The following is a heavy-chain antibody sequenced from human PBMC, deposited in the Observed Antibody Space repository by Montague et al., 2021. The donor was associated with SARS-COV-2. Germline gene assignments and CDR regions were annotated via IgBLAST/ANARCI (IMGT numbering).Heavy chain of an antibody. Sequence: SETLSLTCAVYGGSFTGYYWSWIRQPPGKGLEWIGEITNSGSTNYNPSLKSRVTISVDTSKNQFSLKLSSVTAADTAVYYCARDRYSSSWYGQKYYFDYWGQGTLVTVSS. CDR2: ITNSGST. D-gene: IGHD6-13*01. J-gene: IGHJ4*02. CDR1: GGSFTGYY. CDR3: ARDRYSSSWYGQKYYFDY. V-gene: IGHV4-34*01.